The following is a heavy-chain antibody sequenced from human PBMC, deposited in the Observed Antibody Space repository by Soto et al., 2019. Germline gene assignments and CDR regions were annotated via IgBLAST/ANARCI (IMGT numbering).Heavy chain of an antibody. Sequence: GALRISCAPPVVSIITSLMNCVRQAQGKGLEWVADIKEDGSEKYYVDSLKGRFTISRDNVKNSLYLQMNSLRAEDTAVYYCAGIVVVPGVVDYWGQGTLVTVSS. CDR2: IKEDGSEK. D-gene: IGHD3-22*01. V-gene: IGHV3-7*03. CDR3: AGIVVVPGVVDY. J-gene: IGHJ4*02. CDR1: VVSIITSL.